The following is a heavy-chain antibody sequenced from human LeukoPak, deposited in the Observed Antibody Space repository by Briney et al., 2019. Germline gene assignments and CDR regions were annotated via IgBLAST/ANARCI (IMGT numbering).Heavy chain of an antibody. Sequence: SETLSLTCTVSGGSISSSSYYWGWIRQPPGKGLEWIGRIYYSGSTYYNPSLKSRVTISVDTSKNQFSLKLSSVTAADTAVYYCARVRGWELRGYYFDYWGQGTLVTVSS. J-gene: IGHJ4*02. D-gene: IGHD1-26*01. CDR1: GGSISSSSYY. V-gene: IGHV4-39*07. CDR3: ARVRGWELRGYYFDY. CDR2: IYYSGST.